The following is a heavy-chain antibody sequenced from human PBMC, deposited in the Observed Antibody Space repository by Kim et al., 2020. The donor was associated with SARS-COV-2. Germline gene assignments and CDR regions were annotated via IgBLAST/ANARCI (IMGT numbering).Heavy chain of an antibody. Sequence: DSVKGRFTISRDNAKNSLYLQMNSLRAEDTALYYCAKDGSRTGTTVMMDVWGQGTTVTVSS. V-gene: IGHV3-9*01. D-gene: IGHD1-1*01. J-gene: IGHJ6*02. CDR3: AKDGSRTGTTVMMDV.